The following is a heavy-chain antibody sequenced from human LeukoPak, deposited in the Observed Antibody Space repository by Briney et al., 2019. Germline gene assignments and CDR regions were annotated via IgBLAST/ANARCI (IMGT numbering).Heavy chain of an antibody. V-gene: IGHV3-74*01. CDR3: ARSSSGPEDPPSFDY. CDR1: GFTFSSYW. D-gene: IGHD6-19*01. CDR2: INSDGSST. Sequence: GGSLRLPCAASGFTFSSYWMHWVRQAPGKGLVWVSRINSDGSSTSYADSVKGRFTISRDNAKNTLYLQMNSLRAEDTAVYYCARSSSGPEDPPSFDYWGQGTLVTVSS. J-gene: IGHJ4*02.